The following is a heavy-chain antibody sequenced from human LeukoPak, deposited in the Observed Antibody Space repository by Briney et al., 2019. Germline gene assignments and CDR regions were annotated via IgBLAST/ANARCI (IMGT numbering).Heavy chain of an antibody. Sequence: SETLSLTCTVSGGSISSYYWSWIRQPPGKGLEWIGEINHSGSTNYNPSLKSRVTISVDTSKNQFSLKLSSVTAADTAVYYCARDFSSSGTFRAFDIWGQGTMVTVSS. J-gene: IGHJ3*02. CDR2: INHSGST. D-gene: IGHD6-19*01. V-gene: IGHV4-34*01. CDR1: GGSISSYY. CDR3: ARDFSSSGTFRAFDI.